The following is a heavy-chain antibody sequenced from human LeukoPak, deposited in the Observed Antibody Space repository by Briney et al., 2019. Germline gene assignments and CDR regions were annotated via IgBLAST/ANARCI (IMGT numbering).Heavy chain of an antibody. Sequence: PGGSLRLSCAASGFTFDDYAMRSVRLAPGKGLEWVSGISWNSANIDYADSVKGRFTISRDNAKNSLFLLMNSLITEDTALYYCAKGNWMGHGYFDYWGQGTLVTVSS. CDR2: ISWNSANI. J-gene: IGHJ4*02. D-gene: IGHD1-26*01. V-gene: IGHV3-9*01. CDR1: GFTFDDYA. CDR3: AKGNWMGHGYFDY.